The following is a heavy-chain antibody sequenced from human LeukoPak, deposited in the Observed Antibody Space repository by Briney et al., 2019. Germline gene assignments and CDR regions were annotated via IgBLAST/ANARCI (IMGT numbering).Heavy chain of an antibody. Sequence: ASVRVSCKASGYTFTGYYMHWVRQAPGKGLEWMGGFDPEDGETIYAQKFQGRVTMTEDTSTDTAYMELSSLRSEDTAVYYCATGLSVAGTFYWGQGTLVTVSS. J-gene: IGHJ4*02. CDR1: GYTFTGYY. D-gene: IGHD6-19*01. V-gene: IGHV1-24*01. CDR3: ATGLSVAGTFY. CDR2: FDPEDGET.